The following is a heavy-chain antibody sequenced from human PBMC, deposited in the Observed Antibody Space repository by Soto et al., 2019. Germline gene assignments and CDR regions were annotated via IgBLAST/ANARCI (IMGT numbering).Heavy chain of an antibody. D-gene: IGHD4-17*01. Sequence: ASVKVACKASGYTFISYGISWVRQAPGQGLEWVGWMSAFTGKADYAQMFQDRVTMTPDKSTSTAYMGLRSLRSEDTAIYYCARDQRDYGAGYYYSDSWRQGTLVTVS. V-gene: IGHV1-18*04. CDR2: MSAFTGKA. J-gene: IGHJ1*01. CDR3: ARDQRDYGAGYYYSDS. CDR1: GYTFISYG.